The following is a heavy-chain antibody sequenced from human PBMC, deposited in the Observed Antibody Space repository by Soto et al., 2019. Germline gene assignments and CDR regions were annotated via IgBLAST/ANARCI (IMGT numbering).Heavy chain of an antibody. CDR3: ARGWNDCSSTSCYASYYYMDV. Sequence: SVKVSCKDSGGTYSSYTISWVRQAPGQGLEWMGRIIPILGIANYAQKFQGRVTITADKSTSTAYMELSSLRSEDTAVYYCARGWNDCSSTSCYASYYYMDVWGKGTTVTVSS. CDR2: IIPILGIA. D-gene: IGHD2-2*01. CDR1: GGTYSSYT. J-gene: IGHJ6*03. V-gene: IGHV1-69*02.